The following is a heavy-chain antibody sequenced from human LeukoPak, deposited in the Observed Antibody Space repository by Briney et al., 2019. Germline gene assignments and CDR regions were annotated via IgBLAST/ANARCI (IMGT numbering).Heavy chain of an antibody. D-gene: IGHD3-10*01. CDR3: AKDSYGSGSYGD. V-gene: IGHV3-23*01. CDR1: GFTFSSYA. J-gene: IGHJ4*02. Sequence: PGGSLRLSCAASGFTFSSYAMNWVRQAPGKGLEWVSAISGSGGSTYYADSVKGRFTISRDNSKNTLYLQMNSLRAEDTAVYYCAKDSYGSGSYGDWGQGTLVTVSS. CDR2: ISGSGGST.